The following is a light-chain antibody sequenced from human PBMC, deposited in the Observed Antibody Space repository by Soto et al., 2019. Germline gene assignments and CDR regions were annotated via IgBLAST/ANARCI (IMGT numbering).Light chain of an antibody. J-gene: IGKJ1*01. CDR1: QDISNY. V-gene: IGKV1-27*01. Sequence: DIQMTQSPSSLSASVGDRVTITCRASQDISNYLAWYQQKPGKAPKVLIYAASTLQSGVPSRFSGSGSGTDFTLTISSLQPEDVATYYCQKYNSAPTWTFGQGTKVEIK. CDR2: AAS. CDR3: QKYNSAPTWT.